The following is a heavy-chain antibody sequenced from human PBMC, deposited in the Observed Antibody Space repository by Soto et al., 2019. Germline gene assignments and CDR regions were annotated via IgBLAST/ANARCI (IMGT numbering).Heavy chain of an antibody. D-gene: IGHD2-2*01. CDR2: INSNGGTT. V-gene: IGHV3-64D*06. CDR1: VFIFSSYA. J-gene: IGHJ6*02. Sequence: GGSLRLSCSASVFIFSSYAMQWVRQAPGMGLEDVSAINSNGGTTDYADSVKGRFTISRDDSKNTLYLQLSSLRAEDTGVYYCVKPVEVPPVGMDVWGQGTTVTVS. CDR3: VKPVEVPPVGMDV.